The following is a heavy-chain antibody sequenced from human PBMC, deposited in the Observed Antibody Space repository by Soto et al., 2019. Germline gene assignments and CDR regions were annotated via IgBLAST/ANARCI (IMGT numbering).Heavy chain of an antibody. CDR2: IHWNDDK. CDR1: GFSLSTSGVG. Sequence: QITLKESAPILVKPTQTLTLTCTFSGFSLSTSGVGVGWIRQPPGKALEWLARIHWNDDKYYRPSLESRLTISKASSKHQVVLTLPNMDPVDTATYYCAYHRCGPLIYWRQGALVTVSS. J-gene: IGHJ4*02. CDR3: AYHRCGPLIY. V-gene: IGHV2-5*01. D-gene: IGHD3-16*01.